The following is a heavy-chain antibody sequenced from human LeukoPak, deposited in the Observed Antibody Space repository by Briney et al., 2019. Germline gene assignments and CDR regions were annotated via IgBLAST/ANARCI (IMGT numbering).Heavy chain of an antibody. J-gene: IGHJ4*02. CDR2: ISSSSSTI. CDR3: ASDYYYDSSGSFDY. Sequence: TGGSLRLSCAASGFTFSSYSMNWVRQAPGKGLEWVSYISSSSSTIYYADSVKGRFTISRDNSKDTLYLQMNSLRAEDTAVYYCASDYYYDSSGSFDYWGQGTLVTVSS. CDR1: GFTFSSYS. V-gene: IGHV3-48*01. D-gene: IGHD3-22*01.